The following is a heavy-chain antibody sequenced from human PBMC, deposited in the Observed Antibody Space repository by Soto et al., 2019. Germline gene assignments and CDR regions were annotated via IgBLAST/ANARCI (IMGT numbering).Heavy chain of an antibody. J-gene: IGHJ4*02. CDR3: AKGDCISISCSVRGFDY. V-gene: IGHV3-23*01. D-gene: IGHD2-2*01. CDR2: ISGSGGST. CDR1: GFTFSTYA. Sequence: EVQLLESGGGLVQSGGSLRLSCAASGFTFSTYAMSWVRQAPGKGLEWVSGISGSGGSTYYADSVKGRFTISRDNSKNTLYLQMNSLRAEDTAVYYCAKGDCISISCSVRGFDYWGQGTLVTVSS.